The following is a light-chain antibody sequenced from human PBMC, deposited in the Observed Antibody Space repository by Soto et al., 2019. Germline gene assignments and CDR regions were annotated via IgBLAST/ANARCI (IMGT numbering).Light chain of an antibody. Sequence: DIQMTQSPSSLSASVGDRVTIVCRASQSVRNYLNWYQQKSGEAPKLLIFYASTLESGVPSRFSGSGSGTEFTLTITSLQPEDFATYYCQQSSSIPPTFGQGTKIEIK. V-gene: IGKV1-39*01. CDR3: QQSSSIPPT. CDR2: YAS. J-gene: IGKJ2*01. CDR1: QSVRNY.